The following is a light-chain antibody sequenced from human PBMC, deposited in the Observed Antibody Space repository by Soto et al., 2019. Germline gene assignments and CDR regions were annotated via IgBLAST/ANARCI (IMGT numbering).Light chain of an antibody. CDR2: EVS. CDR3: SSYTAGGTI. Sequence: QPALTQPASVSGSPGQSITISCTGTSGDVGGYYYVSWYQQLPGKAPKLMISEVSNRPSGVSNRFSGSKSGNTASLTISGLQAEDEADYYCSSYTAGGTIFGTGTKLTVL. V-gene: IGLV2-14*01. CDR1: SGDVGGYYY. J-gene: IGLJ1*01.